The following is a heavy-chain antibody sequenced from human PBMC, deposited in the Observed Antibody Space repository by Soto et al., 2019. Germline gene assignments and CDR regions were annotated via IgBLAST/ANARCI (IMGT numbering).Heavy chain of an antibody. D-gene: IGHD4-17*01. CDR3: AKGFDYGDPAQVY. V-gene: IGHV3-23*01. CDR2: ISGSGGST. J-gene: IGHJ4*02. CDR1: GFTFSSYA. Sequence: GGSLRLSCAASGFTFSSYAMSWVRQAPGKGLVWVSAISGSGGSTYYADSVKGRFTISRDISKNTLYLQMNSLRAEDTAVYYCAKGFDYGDPAQVYWGQGTLVTVSS.